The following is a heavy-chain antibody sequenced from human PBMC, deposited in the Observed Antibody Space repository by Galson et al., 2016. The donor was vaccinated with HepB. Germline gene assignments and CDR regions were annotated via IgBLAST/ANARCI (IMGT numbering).Heavy chain of an antibody. CDR3: ARPRAASDSSGFYFDP. CDR1: GGTLSSYP. Sequence: SVKVSCKASGGTLSSYPISWLRQAPGQGLEWMGRIVPIVGLENYAQKFQGRVPITADKSTNTAYMELNSLTSEDTAVYYCARPRAASDSSGFYFDPWGQGTLVTVSP. V-gene: IGHV1-69*02. CDR2: IVPIVGLE. J-gene: IGHJ4*02. D-gene: IGHD3-22*01.